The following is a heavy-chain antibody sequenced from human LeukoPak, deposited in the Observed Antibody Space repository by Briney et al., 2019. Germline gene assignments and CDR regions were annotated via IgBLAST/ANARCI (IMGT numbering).Heavy chain of an antibody. CDR1: GGTFSSYA. J-gene: IGHJ3*02. D-gene: IGHD5-18*01. CDR3: AREGDDSYGPMGDAFDI. Sequence: GSSVKVSCKASGGTFSSYAISWVRQAPGQGLEWMGGIIPIFGTANYAQKFQGRVTITADKSTSTAYMELSSLRSEDTAVYYCAREGDDSYGPMGDAFDIWGQGTMVTVSS. V-gene: IGHV1-69*06. CDR2: IIPIFGTA.